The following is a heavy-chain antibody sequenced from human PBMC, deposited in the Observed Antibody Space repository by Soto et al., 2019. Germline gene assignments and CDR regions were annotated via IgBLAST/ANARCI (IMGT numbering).Heavy chain of an antibody. CDR2: IKQDGSEK. D-gene: IGHD1-1*01. J-gene: IGHJ6*03. CDR1: GFTFSSYW. Sequence: GGSLRLSCAASGFTFSSYWMSWVRQAPGKGLEWVANIKQDGSEKYYVDSVKGRFTISRDNAKNSLYLQMNSLRAEDTAVYYCARLDEGPTYYYYMDVWGKGTTVTVSS. CDR3: ARLDEGPTYYYYMDV. V-gene: IGHV3-7*01.